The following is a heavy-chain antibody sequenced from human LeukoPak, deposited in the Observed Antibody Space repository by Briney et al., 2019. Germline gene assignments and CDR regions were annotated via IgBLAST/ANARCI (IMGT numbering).Heavy chain of an antibody. CDR2: IYYSGGT. CDR3: ARAHLATVVAPFDY. CDR1: GGSISSRSYY. Sequence: SETLSLTCTVSGGSISSRSYYWGWIRQPPGKGLEWIGSIYYSGGTYYNPSLKSRVTISEDTSKNQFSLKLSSVTAADTAVYYCARAHLATVVAPFDYWGQGILVTVSS. V-gene: IGHV4-39*07. J-gene: IGHJ4*02. D-gene: IGHD3-22*01.